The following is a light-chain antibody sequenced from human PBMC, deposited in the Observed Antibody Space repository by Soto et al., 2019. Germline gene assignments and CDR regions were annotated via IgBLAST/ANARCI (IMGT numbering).Light chain of an antibody. CDR2: AND. CDR1: SSDIGSNS. Sequence: QSVLTQPPSASRTPGQRVTIPCSGSSSDIGSNSVNWYQQLPGAAPRLLIYANDYRPSGVPDRFSASKSGTSASLAISGVRSEDEAFYYCATWSDSLKGWVFGGGTKLTVL. CDR3: ATWSDSLKGWV. V-gene: IGLV1-44*01. J-gene: IGLJ3*02.